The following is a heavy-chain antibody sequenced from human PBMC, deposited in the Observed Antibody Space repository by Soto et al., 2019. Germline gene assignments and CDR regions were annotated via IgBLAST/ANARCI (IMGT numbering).Heavy chain of an antibody. J-gene: IGHJ5*02. Sequence: SVKGSCKASGCSFNIYAIIWVRQAPGQGLEWMGGMIPIFGTANYAQKCEGRVTITADESTSTAYMELSSLRYEDTAVYYCARDWDYYASSGPYPNWFEPWGQGTLVTVSS. CDR3: ARDWDYYASSGPYPNWFEP. CDR2: MIPIFGTA. D-gene: IGHD3-22*01. CDR1: GCSFNIYA. V-gene: IGHV1-69*13.